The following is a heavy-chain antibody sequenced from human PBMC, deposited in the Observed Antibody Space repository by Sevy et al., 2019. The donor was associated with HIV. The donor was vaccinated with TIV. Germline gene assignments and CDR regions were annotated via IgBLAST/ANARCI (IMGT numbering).Heavy chain of an antibody. Sequence: GGSLRLSRAASGFTFSTYGMHWVRQAPGKGLEWVAVMWFDGSNTYYADSVKGRFTIPRDNAKNSLSLQMNSLRAGDTAMYYCARDKGQGWFDPWGQGTLVTVSS. CDR2: MWFDGSNT. CDR3: ARDKGQGWFDP. V-gene: IGHV3-33*01. J-gene: IGHJ5*02. CDR1: GFTFSTYG.